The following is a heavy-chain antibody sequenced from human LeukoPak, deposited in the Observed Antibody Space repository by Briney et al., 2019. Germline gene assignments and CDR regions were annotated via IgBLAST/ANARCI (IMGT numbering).Heavy chain of an antibody. V-gene: IGHV4-34*01. J-gene: IGHJ4*02. Sequence: PSETLSLTCAVYGGSFSGYYWSWIRQPPGKGLEWIGEINHSGSTNYNPSLKSRVTISVDTSKNQFSLKLSSVTAADTAVYYCARGLLGPYSSSWFDYWGQGALVTASS. CDR2: INHSGST. CDR1: GGSFSGYY. D-gene: IGHD6-13*01. CDR3: ARGLLGPYSSSWFDY.